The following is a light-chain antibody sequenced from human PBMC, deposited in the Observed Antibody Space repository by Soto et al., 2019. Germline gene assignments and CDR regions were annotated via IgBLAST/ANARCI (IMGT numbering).Light chain of an antibody. V-gene: IGKV3-15*01. CDR1: QSIGGN. J-gene: IGKJ5*01. Sequence: EIVMTQSPATLSVSPGERATLSCRASQSIGGNLAWYQQKPGQAPRLLIYDPSARATGIPARFSGSGSGTEFTLTISSLQSEDFAVYYCQQYNNWPFITFGQGTRLEI. CDR2: DPS. CDR3: QQYNNWPFIT.